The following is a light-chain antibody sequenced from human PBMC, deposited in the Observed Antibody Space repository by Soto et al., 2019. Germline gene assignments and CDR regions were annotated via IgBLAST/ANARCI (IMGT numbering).Light chain of an antibody. Sequence: DIVLTQSPGTLSVSPGERATLSCRASQSFSSNSLAWYQQKPGQAPRLLIYGTSSRATGVPDRFSGSGSGTDFNLTINRLEPEDFAVYYCQHFGTTPWTFGQGTKVEIK. CDR2: GTS. V-gene: IGKV3-20*01. J-gene: IGKJ1*01. CDR3: QHFGTTPWT. CDR1: QSFSSNS.